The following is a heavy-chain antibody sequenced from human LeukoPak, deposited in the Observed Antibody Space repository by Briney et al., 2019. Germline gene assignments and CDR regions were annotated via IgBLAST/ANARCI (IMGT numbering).Heavy chain of an antibody. CDR1: GGSISSYY. J-gene: IGHJ4*02. V-gene: IGHV4-59*12. CDR3: ARGHDHPSIAARRDLDY. CDR2: IYYSGST. D-gene: IGHD6-6*01. Sequence: SETLSLTCTVSGGSISSYYWSWIRQPPGKGLEWIGYIYYSGSTNYNPSLKSRVTISVDTSKNQFSLKLSSVTAADTAVYYCARGHDHPSIAARRDLDYWGQGTLVTVSS.